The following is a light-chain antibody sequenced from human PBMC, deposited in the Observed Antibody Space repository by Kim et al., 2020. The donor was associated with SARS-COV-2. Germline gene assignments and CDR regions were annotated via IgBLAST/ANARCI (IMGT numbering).Light chain of an antibody. V-gene: IGKV3-11*01. CDR2: DAS. CDR3: QQRSNWPLT. Sequence: LSPGERATLSCRASHSVNTYLAWYQQRPGQSPRLLIFDASNRAPGIPARFSGSGSGTDFTLTISSLEPEDFEIYYCQQRSNWPLTFGGGTKVDIK. J-gene: IGKJ4*01. CDR1: HSVNTY.